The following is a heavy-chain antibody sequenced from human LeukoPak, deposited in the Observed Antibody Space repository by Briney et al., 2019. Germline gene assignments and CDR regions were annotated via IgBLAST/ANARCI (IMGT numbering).Heavy chain of an antibody. CDR1: GGSISSGGYY. CDR3: ARLYFDSTYYFDY. Sequence: ASETLSLTCTVSGGSISSGGYYWSWIRQHPGKGLEWIGYIYYSGSTYYNPPLKSRVTISVDTSKNQFSLKLSSVTAADTAVYYCARLYFDSTYYFDYWGQGTLVTVSS. V-gene: IGHV4-31*03. J-gene: IGHJ4*02. CDR2: IYYSGST. D-gene: IGHD3-9*01.